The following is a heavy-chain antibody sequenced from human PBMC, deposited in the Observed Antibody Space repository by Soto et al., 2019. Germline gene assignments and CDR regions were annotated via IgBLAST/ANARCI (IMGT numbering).Heavy chain of an antibody. CDR1: GGTFGSYA. CDR3: ARPIQYYFDTSAQSAWFDP. D-gene: IGHD3-22*01. CDR2: IIPIFSTP. V-gene: IGHV1-69*12. Sequence: QVQLVQSGAEVKKPGSSVKVSCKTSGGTFGSYAISWVRQAPGQGLEWMGGIIPIFSTPNYAQKFQGRVTITADETTSTAYMELSRLRSEDKAVYYCARPIQYYFDTSAQSAWFDPWGQGTLVTVSS. J-gene: IGHJ5*02.